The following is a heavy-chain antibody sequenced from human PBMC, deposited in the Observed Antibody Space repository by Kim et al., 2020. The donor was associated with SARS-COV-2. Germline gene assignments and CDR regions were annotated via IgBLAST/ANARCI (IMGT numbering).Heavy chain of an antibody. CDR2: ISSTSRNI. J-gene: IGHJ4*02. Sequence: GGSLRLSCAASGFTFSIYSIDWVRRAPGKGLEWMIYISSTSRNIYYADSVKGRFTVSRDNAENSVYLQMDSLTDEDTAIYYCARVVPSGHTVDYWGKGTPVPVPS. CDR1: GFTFSIYS. D-gene: IGHD6-25*01. V-gene: IGHV3-48*02. CDR3: ARVVPSGHTVDY.